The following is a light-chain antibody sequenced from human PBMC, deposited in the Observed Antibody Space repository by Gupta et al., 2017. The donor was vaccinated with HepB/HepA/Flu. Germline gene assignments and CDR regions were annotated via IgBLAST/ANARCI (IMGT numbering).Light chain of an antibody. CDR1: QSISSY. CDR3: QHRDSTPLT. J-gene: IGKJ3*01. Sequence: IQMTQSPSSLSASVGDRVTITCRASQSISSYLNWYQQKPGKAPKLLIYAASSLQSGVPSRFSGSGSGTDLTLTISSLQPEDFATYYCQHRDSTPLTFGHGTKVDIK. V-gene: IGKV1-39*01. CDR2: AAS.